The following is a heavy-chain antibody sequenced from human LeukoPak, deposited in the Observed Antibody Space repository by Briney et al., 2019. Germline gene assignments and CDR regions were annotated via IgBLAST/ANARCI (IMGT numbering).Heavy chain of an antibody. D-gene: IGHD2-2*01. CDR2: INHSGST. J-gene: IGHJ3*02. CDR3: ARVRILAAIVVVPADNDAFDI. CDR1: GGSFSGYY. V-gene: IGHV4-34*01. Sequence: SETLSLTCAVYGGSFSGYYWSWIRQPPGKGLEWVGEINHSGSTNYYPSLKCRVVIAVDTSKNQFSLKLSSVTAADTAVYYCARVRILAAIVVVPADNDAFDIWGQGTMVTVSS.